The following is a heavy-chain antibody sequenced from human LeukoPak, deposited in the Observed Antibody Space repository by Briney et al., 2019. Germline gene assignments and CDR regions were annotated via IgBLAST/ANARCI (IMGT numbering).Heavy chain of an antibody. J-gene: IGHJ4*02. CDR2: IRHDGSKK. D-gene: IGHD5-24*01. Sequence: PGGSLRLSCAASGFTFSSDGMHWVRQAPGKGLEWVAFIRHDGSKKYYADSVKGRFTTSRDNSKNTLDLQMNSLRPEDTAMYYCAKSGDGYRFDYWGQGTLVTVSS. CDR3: AKSGDGYRFDY. CDR1: GFTFSSDG. V-gene: IGHV3-30*02.